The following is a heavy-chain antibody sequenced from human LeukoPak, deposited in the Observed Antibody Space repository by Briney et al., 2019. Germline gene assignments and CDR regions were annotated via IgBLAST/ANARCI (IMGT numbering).Heavy chain of an antibody. J-gene: IGHJ4*02. D-gene: IGHD2-8*01. CDR3: ALMYDY. Sequence: SVKVSCKASGGSYSSDAIGWVRQAPGQGLEWMGGIIPIFGTANYAQTFQGRVTITADESTSTAYMELSSLRSEDTAVYYCALMYDYWGQGTLVTVSS. CDR1: GGSYSSDA. CDR2: IIPIFGTA. V-gene: IGHV1-69*13.